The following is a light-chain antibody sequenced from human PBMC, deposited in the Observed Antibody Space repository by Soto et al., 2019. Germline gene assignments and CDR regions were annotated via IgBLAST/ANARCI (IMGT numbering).Light chain of an antibody. J-gene: IGKJ4*01. CDR2: HAS. CDR1: ESVDIY. CDR3: QQRRNWPPLT. V-gene: IGKV3-11*01. Sequence: ETVLTQSPATLSLSTGETATLSCRASESVDIYLAWYQQKPGQAPRLLIYHASNRATGIPARFSGSGSGTDFTLTISSLEPEDSAVYYCQQRRNWPPLTFGGGTRVEI.